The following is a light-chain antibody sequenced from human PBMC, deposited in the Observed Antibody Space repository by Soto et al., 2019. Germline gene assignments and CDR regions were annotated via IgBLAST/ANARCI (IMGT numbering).Light chain of an antibody. CDR3: QQYNNWPQT. CDR2: DAS. CDR1: QSISVW. V-gene: IGKV1-5*01. J-gene: IGKJ1*01. Sequence: DIQMTQFPSTLSASVGDRVTVTCRATQSISVWLAWFQQKPGRAPKLLIYDASNLESGVPSRFSGSGSGTEFTLTISSLQSEDFAVYYCQQYNNWPQTFGQGTKVDIK.